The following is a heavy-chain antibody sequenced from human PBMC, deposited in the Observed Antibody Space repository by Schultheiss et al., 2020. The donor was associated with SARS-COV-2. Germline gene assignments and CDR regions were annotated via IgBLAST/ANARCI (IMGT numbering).Heavy chain of an antibody. V-gene: IGHV4-34*01. CDR3: ARDTNLARGWFDP. CDR2: INHSGST. J-gene: IGHJ5*02. Sequence: ESLKISCTVSGGSISSHYWSWIRQPPGKGLEWIGEINHSGSTNYNPSLKSRVTISVDKSKNQFSLKLSSVTAADTAVYYCARDTNLARGWFDPWGQGTLVTVSS. CDR1: GGSISSHY. D-gene: IGHD1-14*01.